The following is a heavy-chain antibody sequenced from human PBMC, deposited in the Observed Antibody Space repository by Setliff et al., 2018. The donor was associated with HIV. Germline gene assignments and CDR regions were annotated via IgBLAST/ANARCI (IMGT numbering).Heavy chain of an antibody. CDR3: ARVAAGTYGKGDWFDP. Sequence: SETLSLTCAVSGGSISSTNWWNWVRQPPGKRLEWIGETYHSGDTNYNPSLKSRVTISVDKSKNQFSLKLTSVTAADTAVYYCARVAAGTYGKGDWFDPWGQGTQVTVSS. CDR1: GGSISSTNW. D-gene: IGHD3-10*01. J-gene: IGHJ5*02. V-gene: IGHV4-4*02. CDR2: TYHSGDT.